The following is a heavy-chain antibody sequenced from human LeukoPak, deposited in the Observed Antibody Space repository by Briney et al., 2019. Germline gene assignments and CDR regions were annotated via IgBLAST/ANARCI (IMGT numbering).Heavy chain of an antibody. CDR3: ARQTGSGLFILP. V-gene: IGHV4-59*08. CDR2: IYYSGIT. CDR1: GGSISSYY. J-gene: IGHJ4*02. Sequence: SETLSLTCTVSGGSISSYYWSWIRQLPGKGLEWIGYIYYSGITNYNPSLKSRVTISLDTSKNQFSLKLTSVTAADTAVYYCARQTGSGLFILPGGQGTLVTVSS. D-gene: IGHD3/OR15-3a*01.